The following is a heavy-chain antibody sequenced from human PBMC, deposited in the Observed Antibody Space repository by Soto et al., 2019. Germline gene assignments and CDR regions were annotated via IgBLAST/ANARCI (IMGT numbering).Heavy chain of an antibody. V-gene: IGHV4-39*01. D-gene: IGHD3-3*01. CDR2: IYYSGST. CDR3: ARWTTGGNYDFWSGYSRFLHTYYYYGMDV. J-gene: IGHJ6*02. Sequence: SSETLSLTCTVSGGSISSSSYYWGWIRQPPGKGLEWIGSIYYSGSTYYNPSLKSRVTISVDTSKNQFSLKLSSVTAADTAVYYCARWTTGGNYDFWSGYSRFLHTYYYYGMDVWGQGTTVTV. CDR1: GGSISSSSYY.